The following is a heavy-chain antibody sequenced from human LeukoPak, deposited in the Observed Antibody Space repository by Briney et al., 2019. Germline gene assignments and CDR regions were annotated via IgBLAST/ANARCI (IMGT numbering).Heavy chain of an antibody. J-gene: IGHJ4*02. V-gene: IGHV3-48*03. CDR2: ISSSGSTI. D-gene: IGHD3-22*01. CDR3: ARDVLYYYDSSGYGGDY. Sequence: PGGSLRLSCAASGFTFSSYEMNWARQAPGKGLEWVSYISSSGSTIYYADSVKGRFTISRDNAKNSLYLQMNSLRAEDTAVYYCARDVLYYYDSSGYGGDYWGQGTLVTVSS. CDR1: GFTFSSYE.